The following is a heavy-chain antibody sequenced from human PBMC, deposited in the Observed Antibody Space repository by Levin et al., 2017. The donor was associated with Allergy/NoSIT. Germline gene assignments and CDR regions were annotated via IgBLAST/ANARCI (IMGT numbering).Heavy chain of an antibody. Sequence: GSLRLSCTVSGGSIRSGNYYWGWIRQPPGKGLEWIGSVYYSGRTYFNPSLKSRVTISVDTSKNQFSLRLSSVTAADTSVYYCARANYASGSPLGYFDYWGQGTLVTVPS. J-gene: IGHJ4*02. CDR2: VYYSGRT. CDR3: ARANYASGSPLGYFDY. D-gene: IGHD3-10*01. V-gene: IGHV4-39*01. CDR1: GGSIRSGNYY.